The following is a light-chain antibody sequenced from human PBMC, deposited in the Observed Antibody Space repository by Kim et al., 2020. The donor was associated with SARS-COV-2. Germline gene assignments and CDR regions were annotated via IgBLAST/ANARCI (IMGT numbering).Light chain of an antibody. J-gene: IGKJ1*01. CDR1: QSVSSRY. CDR2: GAS. Sequence: SPGERATLSCRASQSVSSRYFAWYQQKPGQPPRLLIYGASSRATGIPDRFSGSGFGTDFTLTIGGLEPEDFAVYYCQQYAASPWTFGQGTKVDIK. V-gene: IGKV3-20*01. CDR3: QQYAASPWT.